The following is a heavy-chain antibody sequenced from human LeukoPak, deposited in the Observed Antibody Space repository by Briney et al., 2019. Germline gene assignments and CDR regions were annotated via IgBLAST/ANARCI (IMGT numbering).Heavy chain of an antibody. J-gene: IGHJ5*02. CDR1: GGSISSYY. V-gene: IGHV4-59*12. Sequence: SETLSLTCTVSGGSISSYYWSWLRQPPGKGLEYIGYTHYSGSTNYNPSLKSRVTISLDTSGNQFSLKLSSVTAADTAVYYCARLRGRKGLISSPGPRFDPWGQGTLVTVSS. D-gene: IGHD2-21*01. CDR3: ARLRGRKGLISSPGPRFDP. CDR2: THYSGST.